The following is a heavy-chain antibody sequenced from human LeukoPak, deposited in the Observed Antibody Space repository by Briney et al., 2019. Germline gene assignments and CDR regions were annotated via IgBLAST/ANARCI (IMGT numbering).Heavy chain of an antibody. V-gene: IGHV3-30*18. CDR3: AKGILTGYYLDS. J-gene: IGHJ4*02. Sequence: PGRSLRLSCAASGFTFSSYGMQWVRQAPGKGPEWVAVVSYDGSIAYYADSVRGRFTISRDNAKNTLYLQMNSLRAEDTAVYYCAKGILTGYYLDSWGQGTLITVSS. D-gene: IGHD3-9*01. CDR2: VSYDGSIA. CDR1: GFTFSSYG.